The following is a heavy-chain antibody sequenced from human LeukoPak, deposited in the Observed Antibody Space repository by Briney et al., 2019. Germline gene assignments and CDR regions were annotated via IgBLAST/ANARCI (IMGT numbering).Heavy chain of an antibody. CDR2: ISGSGGST. V-gene: IGHV3-23*01. CDR1: GFTFSSDA. J-gene: IGHJ4*02. CDR3: AKEWQQLSYYFDY. Sequence: GGSLRLSCAPSGFTFSSDAMSWVRQAPGKGLEWVSAISGSGGSTYYADSVKGRFTISRDNSKNTLYLQMHSLRAEDTAVYYCAKEWQQLSYYFDYGRQGTLVTVSS. D-gene: IGHD6-13*01.